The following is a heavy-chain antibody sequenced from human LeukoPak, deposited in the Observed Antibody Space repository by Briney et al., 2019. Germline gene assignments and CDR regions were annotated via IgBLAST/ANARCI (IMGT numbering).Heavy chain of an antibody. J-gene: IGHJ4*02. CDR3: ASSGCGGDCYSEKTYYLDY. D-gene: IGHD2-21*02. CDR1: GFTFSSYS. CDR2: ISRSSTYI. Sequence: MAGGSLRLSCVASGFTFSSYSMNWVRQAPGKGLEWVSSISRSSTYIYYADSMKGRFTISRDNAKNSLYLQLNSLRDEDTAVYYCASSGCGGDCYSEKTYYLDYWGQGTLVAVSS. V-gene: IGHV3-21*01.